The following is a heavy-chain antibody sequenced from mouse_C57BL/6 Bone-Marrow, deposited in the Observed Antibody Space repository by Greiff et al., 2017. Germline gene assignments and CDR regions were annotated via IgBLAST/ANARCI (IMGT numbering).Heavy chain of an antibody. CDR2: INPSSGYT. CDR3: AKKYYGSSYYY. CDR1: GYTFTSYW. Sequence: QVQLKESGAELAKPGASVKLSCKASGYTFTSYWMHWVKQRPGQGLEWIGYINPSSGYTKYNQKFKDKATLTADKSSSTAYMQLSSLTYEDPAVYYCAKKYYGSSYYYWGQGTTLTVSS. V-gene: IGHV1-7*01. D-gene: IGHD1-1*01. J-gene: IGHJ2*01.